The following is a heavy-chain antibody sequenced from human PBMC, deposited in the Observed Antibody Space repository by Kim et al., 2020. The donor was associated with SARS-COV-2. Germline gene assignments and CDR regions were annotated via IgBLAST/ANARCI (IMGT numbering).Heavy chain of an antibody. CDR3: AKVGDYDSSGFYAFFHA. Sequence: GGSLRLSCAASGFTFSSYCMHWVRQAPGKGLEWVSGIRNDGSNKYYADSVKGRFTISRDNSKNTLYLQMNSLRTEDTAVYYCAKVGDYDSSGFYAFFHAWAQGTGVTVSS. J-gene: IGHJ5*02. V-gene: IGHV3-33*03. CDR1: GFTFSSYC. CDR2: IRNDGSNK. D-gene: IGHD3-22*01.